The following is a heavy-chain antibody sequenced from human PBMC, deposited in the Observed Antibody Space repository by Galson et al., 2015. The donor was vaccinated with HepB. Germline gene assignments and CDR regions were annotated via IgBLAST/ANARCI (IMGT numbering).Heavy chain of an antibody. CDR2: TYYRSKWYN. Sequence: CAISGDSVSSNSAAWNRIRQSPSRGLEWLGRTYYRSKWYNDYAVSVKSRITINPDTSKNQFSLQLNSVTPEDTAVYYCARGVMRGYSSGRYGPWGQGTLVTVSS. CDR3: ARGVMRGYSSGRYGP. D-gene: IGHD6-19*01. J-gene: IGHJ5*02. CDR1: GDSVSSNSAA. V-gene: IGHV6-1*01.